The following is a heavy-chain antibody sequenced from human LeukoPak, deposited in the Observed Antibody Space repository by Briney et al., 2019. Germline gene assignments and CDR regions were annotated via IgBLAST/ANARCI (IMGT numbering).Heavy chain of an antibody. J-gene: IGHJ4*02. CDR2: INPSGGST. CDR3: ARGIGLRFLEWFPAPGDNDY. D-gene: IGHD3-3*01. V-gene: IGHV1-46*01. Sequence: GASVKVSCKASGYTFTSYYMHWVRQAPGQGLEWMGIINPSGGSTSYAQKFQGRVTMTRDTSTSTVYMELSSLRSEDTAVYYCARGIGLRFLEWFPAPGDNDYWGQGTLVTVSS. CDR1: GYTFTSYY.